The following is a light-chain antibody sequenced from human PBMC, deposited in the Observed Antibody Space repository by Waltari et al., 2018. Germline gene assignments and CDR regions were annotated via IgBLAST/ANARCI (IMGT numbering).Light chain of an antibody. V-gene: IGLV2-8*01. CDR2: DVN. CDR1: SRDIGGSNF. J-gene: IGLJ3*02. Sequence: QSALTQPPSASGSPGQSVTISCTGTSRDIGGSNFVSWYQQRPGKAPRFLIYDVNKRPSGVSERFSGSKSGNTASLTVSGLQPDDEATYYCSAFAGSNNCGVFGGGTKLTVL. CDR3: SAFAGSNNCGV.